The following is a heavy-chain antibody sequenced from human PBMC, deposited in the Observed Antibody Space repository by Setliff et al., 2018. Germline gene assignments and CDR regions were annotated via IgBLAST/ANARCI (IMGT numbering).Heavy chain of an antibody. CDR3: AREGGGSYLNWYFDL. D-gene: IGHD1-26*01. J-gene: IGHJ2*01. CDR2: IFYSGST. Sequence: SETLSLTCTVSGGSISSSSYYWGWIRQSPGKGLEWIGSIFYSGSTYYNPSLKSRVTISVDTSKNQFSLKLSSVTAADTAVYYCAREGGGSYLNWYFDLWGRGTLVTVSS. CDR1: GGSISSSSYY. V-gene: IGHV4-39*07.